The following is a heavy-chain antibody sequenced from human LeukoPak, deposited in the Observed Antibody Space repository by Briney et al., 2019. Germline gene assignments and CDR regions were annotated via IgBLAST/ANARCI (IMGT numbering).Heavy chain of an antibody. CDR1: GYTFTSYD. CDR3: ARGREYSYGSLDY. J-gene: IGHJ4*02. Sequence: ASVKVSCKASGYTFTSYDINWVRQATGQGLEWMGWMNPNSGNTGYAQKFQGRVTMTRNTSISTAYMELSSPRSEDTAVYYCARGREYSYGSLDYWGQGTLVTVSS. V-gene: IGHV1-8*01. CDR2: MNPNSGNT. D-gene: IGHD5-18*01.